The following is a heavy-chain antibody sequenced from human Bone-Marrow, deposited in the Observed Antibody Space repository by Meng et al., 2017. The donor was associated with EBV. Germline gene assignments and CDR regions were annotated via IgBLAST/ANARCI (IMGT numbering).Heavy chain of an antibody. J-gene: IGHJ4*02. CDR1: GESFSGYY. CDR3: ARGSLGWELPRPFDY. V-gene: IGHV4-34*01. Sequence: QLQQWGARLVKPSEILSLTCAVYGESFSGYYWNWIRQPPGKGLELIGEINHSGSTNYNPSLKSRVTISVDTSKNQFSLKLSSVTAADTAVYYCARGSLGWELPRPFDYWGQGTLVTVAS. CDR2: INHSGST. D-gene: IGHD1-26*01.